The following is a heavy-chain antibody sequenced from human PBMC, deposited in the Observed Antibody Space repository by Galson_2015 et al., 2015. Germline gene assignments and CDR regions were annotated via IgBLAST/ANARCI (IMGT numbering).Heavy chain of an antibody. J-gene: IGHJ1*01. D-gene: IGHD5-12*01. CDR3: ATDSYPDLYSGYNLGCY. CDR2: ISGSGGST. CDR1: GFTFSSYA. Sequence: SLRLSCAASGFTFSSYAMSWVRQAPGKGLEWVSAISGSGGSTYYADSVKGRFTISRDNSKNTLYLQMNSLRAEDTAVYYCATDSYPDLYSGYNLGCYWGQGTLVTVSS. V-gene: IGHV3-23*01.